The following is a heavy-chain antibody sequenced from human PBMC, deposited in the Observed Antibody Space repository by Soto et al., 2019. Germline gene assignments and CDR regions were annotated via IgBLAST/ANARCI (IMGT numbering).Heavy chain of an antibody. CDR1: GFTFSSYA. CDR2: ISYDGSNK. V-gene: IGHV3-30-3*01. Sequence: QVQLVESGGGVVQPGRSLRLSCAASGFTFSSYAMHWVRQAPGKGLEWVAVISYDGSNKYYADSVKGRFTISRDNSKNTLYLQMNSLRAEDTAVYYCARELDYYGSGGGYYYGMDVWGQGTTVTVSS. CDR3: ARELDYYGSGGGYYYGMDV. J-gene: IGHJ6*02. D-gene: IGHD3-10*01.